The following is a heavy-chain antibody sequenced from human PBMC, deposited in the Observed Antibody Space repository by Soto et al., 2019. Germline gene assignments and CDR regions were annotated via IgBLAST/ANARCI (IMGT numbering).Heavy chain of an antibody. V-gene: IGHV4-31*03. CDR1: GGSISSGGYY. Sequence: SETLSLTCTVSGGSISSGGYYWSWIRQHPGKGLEWIGYIYYSGSTYYNPSLKSRVTISVDTSKNQFSLKLSSVTAADTAVYYCANTGYDSSHFDYWGQGTLVTVSS. J-gene: IGHJ4*02. CDR3: ANTGYDSSHFDY. D-gene: IGHD3-22*01. CDR2: IYYSGST.